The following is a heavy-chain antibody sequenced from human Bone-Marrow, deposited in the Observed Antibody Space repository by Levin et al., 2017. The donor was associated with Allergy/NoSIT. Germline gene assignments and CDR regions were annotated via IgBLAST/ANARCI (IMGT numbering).Heavy chain of an antibody. J-gene: IGHJ4*02. D-gene: IGHD2-15*01. Sequence: SETLSLTCTVSGGSISSYYWSWIRQPPGKGLEWIGYIYYSGSTNYNPSLKSRVTISVDTSKNQFSLKLSSVTAADTAVYYCAVGGEYCSGGSCYSLDYWGQGTLVTVSS. CDR1: GGSISSYY. CDR2: IYYSGST. CDR3: AVGGEYCSGGSCYSLDY. V-gene: IGHV4-59*08.